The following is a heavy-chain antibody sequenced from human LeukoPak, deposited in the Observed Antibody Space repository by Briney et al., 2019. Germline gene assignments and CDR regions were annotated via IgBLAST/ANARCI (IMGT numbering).Heavy chain of an antibody. J-gene: IGHJ4*02. D-gene: IGHD3-16*01. V-gene: IGHV4-4*02. CDR1: GCSISSTHW. Sequence: PSVTVSLTCGVYGCSISSTHWWTWVRQPPGGGLEWIGEVNLNGRTHYNPFLGGRVTMSVAISADHMSLKVPPLTASAVSVYSCAREGGLYRPLDYSGPGTLVIVSS. CDR2: VNLNGRT. CDR3: AREGGLYRPLDY.